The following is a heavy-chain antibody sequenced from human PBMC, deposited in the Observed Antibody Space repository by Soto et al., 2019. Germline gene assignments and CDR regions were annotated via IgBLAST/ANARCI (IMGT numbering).Heavy chain of an antibody. J-gene: IGHJ6*02. CDR3: ARVSVGLWPYYYYGMDV. CDR1: GYTFTSYG. Sequence: SVKVSCKASGYTFTSYGISWVRQAPGQGLEWMGWISAYNGNTNYAQKLQGRVTMTTDTSTSTAYMELRSLRSDDTAVYYCARVSVGLWPYYYYGMDVWGQGTTVTVSS. D-gene: IGHD5-18*01. CDR2: ISAYNGNT. V-gene: IGHV1-18*01.